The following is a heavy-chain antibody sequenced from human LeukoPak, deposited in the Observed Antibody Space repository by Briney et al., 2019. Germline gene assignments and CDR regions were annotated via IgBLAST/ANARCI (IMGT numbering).Heavy chain of an antibody. V-gene: IGHV4-61*01. CDR3: ARGDTAMGTSS. J-gene: IGHJ4*02. D-gene: IGHD5-18*01. CDR2: IYYSGST. CDR1: GGSISSGSYY. Sequence: SQTLSLTCTVSGGSISSGSYYWSWIRQPPGKGLEWIGYIYYSGSTNYNPSLKSRVTISVDTSKNQFSLKLSSVTAADTAVYYCARGDTAMGTSSWGQGTLVTVSS.